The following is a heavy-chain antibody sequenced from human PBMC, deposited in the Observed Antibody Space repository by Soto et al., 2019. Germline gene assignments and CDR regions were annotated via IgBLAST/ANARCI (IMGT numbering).Heavy chain of an antibody. D-gene: IGHD6-13*01. Sequence: GGTLRLSCAASGFTFSNAWMNWVRQAPGKGLEWVGRIKSKTDGGTTDYAAPVKGRFTISRDDSKNTLYLQMNSLKTEDTAVYYCTTSLAGPPYYYGMDVWGQGTTVTVSS. J-gene: IGHJ6*02. CDR1: GFTFSNAW. V-gene: IGHV3-15*07. CDR2: IKSKTDGGTT. CDR3: TTSLAGPPYYYGMDV.